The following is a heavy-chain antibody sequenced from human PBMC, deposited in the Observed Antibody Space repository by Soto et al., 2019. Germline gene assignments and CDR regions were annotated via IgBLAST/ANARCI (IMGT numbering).Heavy chain of an antibody. Sequence: SETLSLTCAVYGGSFSGHDWTWIRQSPGKGLEWIGEINQSGSTNYNPSLKSRVTMSVDTSKNQFSLKLNSVTAADMAIYYCAVGINWFSPWGQGTLVSVSS. CDR2: INQSGST. CDR1: GGSFSGHD. V-gene: IGHV4-34*01. CDR3: AVGINWFSP. J-gene: IGHJ5*02.